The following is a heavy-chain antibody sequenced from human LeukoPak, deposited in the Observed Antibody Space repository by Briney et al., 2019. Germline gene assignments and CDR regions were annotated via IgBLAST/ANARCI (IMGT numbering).Heavy chain of an antibody. J-gene: IGHJ6*02. V-gene: IGHV1-2*02. D-gene: IGHD2-2*01. CDR1: GYTFTGYY. CDR3: ARDSSTSYYYYGMDV. Sequence: ASVKVSCKASGYTFTGYYMHWVRQAPGQGLEWMGWINPNSGGTNYAQKFQGRVTMTRDTSISTAYMELSRLRSDDTAVYYCARDSSTSYYYYGMDVRGQGTTVTVSS. CDR2: INPNSGGT.